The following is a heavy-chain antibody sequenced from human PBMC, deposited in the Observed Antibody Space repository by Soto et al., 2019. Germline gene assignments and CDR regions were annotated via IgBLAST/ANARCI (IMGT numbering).Heavy chain of an antibody. D-gene: IGHD2-21*02. J-gene: IGHJ6*02. CDR1: VFTFSSYA. V-gene: IGHV3-23*01. CDR2: ISGSGGST. Sequence: GGALRLSCAASVFTFSSYAMSGGRQAPGKWLEWVSAISGSGGSTYYADSVKGRVTISRDNSKNTLYLQLNSLRAEDTAVYYCAKVFEKVVVTATNPSHYYYGMDVWGPGTTXTVSS. CDR3: AKVFEKVVVTATNPSHYYYGMDV.